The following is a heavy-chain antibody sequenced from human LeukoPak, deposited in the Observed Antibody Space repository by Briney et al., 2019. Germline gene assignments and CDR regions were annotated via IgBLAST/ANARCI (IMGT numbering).Heavy chain of an antibody. J-gene: IGHJ4*02. V-gene: IGHV1-2*02. CDR1: GYTFTDYY. CDR2: INPNSGGT. D-gene: IGHD2-15*01. CDR3: VREILYCSGGSCYRGPFDN. Sequence: ASVKVSCKASGYTFTDYYMHWVRQAPGQGLEWMGWINPNSGGTNYAQKFQGRVTMTRDTSISTAYMELSRLRSDDTAVYYCVREILYCSGGSCYRGPFDNWGQGTLVTVSA.